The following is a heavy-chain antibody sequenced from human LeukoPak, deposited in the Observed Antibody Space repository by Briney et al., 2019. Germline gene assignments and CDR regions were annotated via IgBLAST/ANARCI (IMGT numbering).Heavy chain of an antibody. CDR1: DASISSYY. Sequence: SQTLSLTCAVSDASISSYYWSWIRQPLGKGLEWIGSIHFNGSTYYNPSLRSRVTISVDTSKNQLSLKLSSVTAADTAVYYCARDLGGIYFDYWGQGTLVTVSS. CDR3: ARDLGGIYFDY. V-gene: IGHV4-59*01. CDR2: IHFNGST. J-gene: IGHJ4*02. D-gene: IGHD1-26*01.